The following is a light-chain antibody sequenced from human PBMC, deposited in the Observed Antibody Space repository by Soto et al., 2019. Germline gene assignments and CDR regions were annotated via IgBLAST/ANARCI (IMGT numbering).Light chain of an antibody. J-gene: IGLJ2*01. CDR3: CSYAGRGVV. V-gene: IGLV2-23*02. CDR1: SSDVGSYNL. CDR2: EVT. Sequence: QSALTQPASVSGSPGQSITISCTGTSSDVGSYNLVSWYQQHPGKAPKLMIYEVTKRPSGVSNRFSGFKSGNTASLTISGLQAEDEADYYCCSYAGRGVVFGGGTKVTVL.